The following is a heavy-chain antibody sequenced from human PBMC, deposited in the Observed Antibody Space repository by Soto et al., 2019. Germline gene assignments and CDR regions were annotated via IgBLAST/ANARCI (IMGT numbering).Heavy chain of an antibody. CDR3: AKDLYRTSTGPFDY. J-gene: IGHJ4*02. V-gene: IGHV3-23*01. Sequence: GGSLRLSCAASGFSFSSYAMSWVRQAPGKGLEWVSAISGSGGSTYYADSVKGRFTISRDNSKNTLYLQMNSLRAEDTAVYYCAKDLYRTSTGPFDYWGQGTLVTVSS. CDR1: GFSFSSYA. CDR2: ISGSGGST. D-gene: IGHD3-16*02.